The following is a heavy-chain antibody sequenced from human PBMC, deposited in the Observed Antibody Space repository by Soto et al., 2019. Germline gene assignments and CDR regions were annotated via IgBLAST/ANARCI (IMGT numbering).Heavy chain of an antibody. CDR2: IDGSGNT. V-gene: IGHV4-34*01. Sequence: QVQLHQWGAGLLKPSETLSLTCAVNSESLSGYYWSWIRQSPGKGLEWIGEIDGSGNTNYSPSLRSRVAMSVDTSKNHFSLNLNSVSAADTAAYYCVGARGRLVGFDYWGQGTLVTVSS. D-gene: IGHD1-26*01. CDR3: VGARGRLVGFDY. CDR1: SESLSGYY. J-gene: IGHJ4*02.